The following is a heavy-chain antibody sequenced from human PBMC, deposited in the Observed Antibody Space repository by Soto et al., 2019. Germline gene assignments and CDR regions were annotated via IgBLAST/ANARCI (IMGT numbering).Heavy chain of an antibody. J-gene: IGHJ3*02. CDR3: AKDRVVVAVTPWMDAFDI. CDR2: ISGSGGST. Sequence: GGSLRLSCAASGFTFSSYAMSWVRQAPGKGLEWVSAISGSGGSTYYADSVKGRFTISRDNSKNTLYLQMNSLRAEDTAVYYCAKDRVVVAVTPWMDAFDIWGQGTMVTVSS. CDR1: GFTFSSYA. D-gene: IGHD2-15*01. V-gene: IGHV3-23*01.